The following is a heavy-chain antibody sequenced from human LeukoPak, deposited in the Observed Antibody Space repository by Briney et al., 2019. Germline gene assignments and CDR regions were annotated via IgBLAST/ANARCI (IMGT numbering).Heavy chain of an antibody. J-gene: IGHJ6*03. Sequence: GGSLRLSCAASGFTFSSYGMHWVRQAPGKGLEWVSYISSSGSTIYYADSVKGRFTISRDNSKNTLYLQMNSLRAEDTAEFYCAKDVVTTVPYYYMDVWGKGTTVTVSS. CDR3: AKDVVTTVPYYYMDV. CDR2: ISSSGSTI. CDR1: GFTFSSYG. V-gene: IGHV3-48*01. D-gene: IGHD3-22*01.